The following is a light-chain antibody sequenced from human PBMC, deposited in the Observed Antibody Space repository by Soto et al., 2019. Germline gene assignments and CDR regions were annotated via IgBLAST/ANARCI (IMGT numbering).Light chain of an antibody. V-gene: IGKV3-15*01. CDR1: QSVSGN. CDR2: GAS. J-gene: IGKJ1*01. Sequence: EIVMTQSPATLSVSPSERSTLXCRASQSVSGNLAWYQQKPGQAPRLLIYGASTRATGIPARFSGSGSGTEFTLTISSLQSEDFAVYYCQQYNNWPLFGQGTKVDIK. CDR3: QQYNNWPL.